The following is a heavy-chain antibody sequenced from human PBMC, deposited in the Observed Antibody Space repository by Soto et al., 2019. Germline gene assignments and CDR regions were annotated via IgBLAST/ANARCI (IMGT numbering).Heavy chain of an antibody. D-gene: IGHD3-10*01. V-gene: IGHV3-11*06. CDR2: ISTGSSFT. Sequence: NPGGSLRLSCAASGFTFSDYYMSWIRQAPGKGLEWVSYISTGSSFTNYAASVKGRFTISRDNAKKSLYLQMNSLRAEDTAVYYCARDAGSGSYLGYWGQGT. CDR3: ARDAGSGSYLGY. CDR1: GFTFSDYY. J-gene: IGHJ4*02.